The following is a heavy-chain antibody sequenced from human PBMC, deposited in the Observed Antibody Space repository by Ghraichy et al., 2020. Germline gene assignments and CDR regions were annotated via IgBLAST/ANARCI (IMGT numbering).Heavy chain of an antibody. CDR3: ELVGGWFRPGDWVDP. V-gene: IGHV1-24*01. D-gene: IGHD2-15*01. Sequence: ASVKVSCKICRSTLLTPVMNSFRVSRRKGLECMGGVDPDGGATIYAETFQGRVTMTKDTSADTAYMELTNLKFEDTAVYYCELVGGWFRPGDWVDPWGQGTLVTFS. CDR1: RSTLLTPV. CDR2: VDPDGGAT. J-gene: IGHJ5*02.